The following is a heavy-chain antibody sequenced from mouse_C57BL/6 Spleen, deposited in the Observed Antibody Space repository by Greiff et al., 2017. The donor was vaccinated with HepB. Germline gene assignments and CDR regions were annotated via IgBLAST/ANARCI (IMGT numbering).Heavy chain of an antibody. J-gene: IGHJ1*03. CDR2: IYPGDGDT. D-gene: IGHD1-1*01. CDR1: GYAFSSYW. Sequence: VQLQQSGAELVKPGASVKISCKASGYAFSSYWMNWVKQRPGKGLEWIGQIYPGDGDTNYNGKFKGKATLTADKSSSTAYMQLSSLTSEDSAVYLCARQTTVVATRYFDVWGTGTTVTVSS. V-gene: IGHV1-80*01. CDR3: ARQTTVVATRYFDV.